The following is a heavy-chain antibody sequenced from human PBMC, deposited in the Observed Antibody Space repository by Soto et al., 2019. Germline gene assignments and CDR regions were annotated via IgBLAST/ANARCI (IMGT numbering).Heavy chain of an antibody. CDR3: AKALGCRTSCTFDY. Sequence: GGSLRLSCAASGFPFSNYAMSWVRQAPGKGLEWVSSITNSGGSAYYADSVKGRFTISRDNSKNTLYLHMNSLRAEDTAVYYCAKALGCRTSCTFDYWGQGTLVTVSS. D-gene: IGHD2-2*01. J-gene: IGHJ4*02. CDR1: GFPFSNYA. CDR2: ITNSGGSA. V-gene: IGHV3-23*01.